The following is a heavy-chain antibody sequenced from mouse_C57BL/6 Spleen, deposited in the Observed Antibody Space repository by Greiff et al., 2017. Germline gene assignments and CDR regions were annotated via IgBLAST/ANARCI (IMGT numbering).Heavy chain of an antibody. CDR3: ARHNYGSSPFAY. D-gene: IGHD1-1*01. V-gene: IGHV1-62-2*01. CDR2: FYPGSGSI. CDR1: GYTFTEYT. J-gene: IGHJ3*01. Sequence: VQLKESGAELVKPGASVKLSCKASGYTFTEYTIHWVKQGSGQGLEWIGWFYPGSGSIKYNEKFKDKATLTADKSSSTVYMELSRLTSEDSAVYFCARHNYGSSPFAYWGQGTLVTVSA.